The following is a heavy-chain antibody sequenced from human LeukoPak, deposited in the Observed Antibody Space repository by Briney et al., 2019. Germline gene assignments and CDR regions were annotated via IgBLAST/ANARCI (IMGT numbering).Heavy chain of an antibody. D-gene: IGHD6-13*01. CDR1: GFTFSNYG. J-gene: IGHJ4*02. Sequence: AGGSLRLSCAASGFTFSNYGMNWVRQAPGKGLEWVSSISSSSSYIYYADSVKGRVTISRDNAKNSLYPQMNSLRAEDTAVYYCARVEIAAAGTSPTHTFDYWGQGTLVTVSS. CDR2: ISSSSSYI. CDR3: ARVEIAAAGTSPTHTFDY. V-gene: IGHV3-21*01.